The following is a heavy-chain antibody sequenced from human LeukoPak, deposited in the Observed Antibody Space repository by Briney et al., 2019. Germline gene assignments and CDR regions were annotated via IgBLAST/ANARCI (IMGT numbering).Heavy chain of an antibody. Sequence: SETLSLTCTVSGGSISSYYWSWVRQPPGKGLEWIGYIYYSGSTNYNPSLKSRVTISVDTSKNQFFLKLSSVTAADTAVYYCARLWAWSGFGGKHLDYWGQGTLVTVSS. CDR1: GGSISSYY. CDR3: ARLWAWSGFGGKHLDY. CDR2: IYYSGST. J-gene: IGHJ4*02. D-gene: IGHD3-10*01. V-gene: IGHV4-59*08.